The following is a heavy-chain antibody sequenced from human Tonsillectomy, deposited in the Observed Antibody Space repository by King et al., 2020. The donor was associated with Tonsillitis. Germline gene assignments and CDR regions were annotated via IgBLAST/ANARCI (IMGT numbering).Heavy chain of an antibody. D-gene: IGHD3-22*01. J-gene: IGHJ4*02. CDR1: GFTFSSYA. CDR2: ISGSGDST. Sequence: VQLVESGGGLVQPGGSLRLSCAASGFTFSSYAMSWVRQAPGKGLEWVSAISGSGDSTYYAASVKGRFTLSRDNSKNTLHLQMKSLRAEDTAVYYCARLPPNYYDSIGYYYGFDYWGQGTLVTVSS. CDR3: ARLPPNYYDSIGYYYGFDY. V-gene: IGHV3-23*04.